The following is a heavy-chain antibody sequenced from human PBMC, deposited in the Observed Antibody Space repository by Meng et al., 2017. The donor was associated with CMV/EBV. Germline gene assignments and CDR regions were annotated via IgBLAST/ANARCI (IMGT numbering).Heavy chain of an antibody. V-gene: IGHV3-21*01. J-gene: IGHJ6*01. CDR1: GFTFSSYS. CDR2: ISSSSSYT. D-gene: IGHD2-2*01. Sequence: GGSLRLSCAASGFTFSSYSIIWVRQSPGKGLEWVSSISSSSSYTFYIDSVKGRFNISRDNAKNLVYLQMNSRRGEDTAMYYCARVLEDVVVVVPNYYYGMDVWGQGTTVTVSS. CDR3: ARVLEDVVVVVPNYYYGMDV.